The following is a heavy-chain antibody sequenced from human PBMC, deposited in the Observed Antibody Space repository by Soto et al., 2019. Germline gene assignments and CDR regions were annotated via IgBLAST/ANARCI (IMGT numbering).Heavy chain of an antibody. V-gene: IGHV1-46*01. CDR3: AREENCSGGTCYSEYFHR. CDR2: VNPSGGST. D-gene: IGHD2-15*01. J-gene: IGHJ1*01. Sequence: QVHLVQSGAEVKKPGASVKVSCKASGYLFTAYSMHWVRLAPGQGLEWMGVVNPSGGSTNYAQNFQGSVTMTRDTSTSTVYMELSSLRSDDTAIYYCAREENCSGGTCYSEYFHRWGQGTLVTVSS. CDR1: GYLFTAYS.